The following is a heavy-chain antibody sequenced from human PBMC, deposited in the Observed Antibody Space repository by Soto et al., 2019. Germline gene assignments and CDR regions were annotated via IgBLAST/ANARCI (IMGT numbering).Heavy chain of an antibody. V-gene: IGHV1-18*01. Sequence: ASVKVSCKASGYTFTSYGISWVRQAPGQGLEWMGWISAYNGNTNYAQKLQGRVTMTTDTSTSTAYMELRRLRSDDTAVYYCARDTEHSSGWSWFDPWGQGTLVTVSS. CDR1: GYTFTSYG. CDR3: ARDTEHSSGWSWFDP. CDR2: ISAYNGNT. D-gene: IGHD6-19*01. J-gene: IGHJ5*02.